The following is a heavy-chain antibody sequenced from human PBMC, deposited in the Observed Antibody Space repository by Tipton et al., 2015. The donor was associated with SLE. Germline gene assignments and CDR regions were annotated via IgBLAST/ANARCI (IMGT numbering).Heavy chain of an antibody. CDR3: ARRLGYSSGCDY. CDR1: GGSFSGYY. Sequence: TLSLTCAVYGGSFSGYYWGWIRQPPGKGLEWIGDISYTGNTYYNPSLRSRVTISVDTSKNQFSLKLRSVTAADTAVYYCARRLGYSSGCDYWGQGTLVTVSS. V-gene: IGHV4-34*01. CDR2: ISYTGNT. J-gene: IGHJ4*02. D-gene: IGHD6-19*01.